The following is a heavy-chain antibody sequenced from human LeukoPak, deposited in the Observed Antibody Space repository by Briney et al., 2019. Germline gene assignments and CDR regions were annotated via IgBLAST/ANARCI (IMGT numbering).Heavy chain of an antibody. CDR1: GFTFSSYW. CDR2: IKQDGSEK. CDR3: AIGFYGSGSYYPFDY. V-gene: IGHV3-7*01. D-gene: IGHD3-10*01. J-gene: IGHJ4*02. Sequence: GGSLRLSXAASGFTFSSYWMSWVCQAPGKGLEWVANIKQDGSEKYYVDSVKGRFTISRDNAKNSLYLQMNSLRAEDTAVYYCAIGFYGSGSYYPFDYWGQGTLVTVSS.